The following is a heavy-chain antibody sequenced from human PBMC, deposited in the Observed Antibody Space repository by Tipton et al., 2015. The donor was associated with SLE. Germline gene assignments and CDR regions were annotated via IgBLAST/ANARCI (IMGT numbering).Heavy chain of an antibody. D-gene: IGHD3-3*01. CDR3: AKDGLEWLSYYMDV. CDR1: GFPFADYA. V-gene: IGHV3-9*01. J-gene: IGHJ6*03. CDR2: ISWNSGSI. Sequence: SLRLSCAASGFPFADYAMLWVRQAPGKGLEWVSGISWNSGSIGYADSVKGRFTISRDNAKNSLYLQMNSLRAEDTALYYCAKDGLEWLSYYMDVWGKGTTVTVSS.